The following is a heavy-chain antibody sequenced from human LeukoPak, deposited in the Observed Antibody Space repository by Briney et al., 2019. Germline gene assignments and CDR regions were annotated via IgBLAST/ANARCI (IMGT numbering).Heavy chain of an antibody. CDR3: ATLWFGELLIDY. V-gene: IGHV5-10-1*01. Sequence: GESLKISCQGSGYSFTSYWISWVRQLPGKGLEWMGRIDPSDSYTNYSPSFQGHVTISADKSISTAYLQWSSLKASDTAMYYCATLWFGELLIDYWGQGTLVTVSS. CDR1: GYSFTSYW. J-gene: IGHJ4*02. D-gene: IGHD3-10*01. CDR2: IDPSDSYT.